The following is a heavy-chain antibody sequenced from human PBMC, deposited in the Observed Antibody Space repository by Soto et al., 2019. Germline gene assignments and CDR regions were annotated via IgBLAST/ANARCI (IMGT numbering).Heavy chain of an antibody. CDR3: VKDGRNLLESYYYYGMDV. CDR2: ISSNGGST. J-gene: IGHJ6*02. CDR1: GFTFSSYA. V-gene: IGHV3-64D*06. Sequence: SLRLSCSASGFTFSSYAMHWVRQAPGKGLEYVSAISSNGGSTYYADPVKGRFTISRDSSKNTLYLQMSSLRAEDTAVYYCVKDGRNLLESYYYYGMDVWGQGTTVTVSS. D-gene: IGHD1-1*01.